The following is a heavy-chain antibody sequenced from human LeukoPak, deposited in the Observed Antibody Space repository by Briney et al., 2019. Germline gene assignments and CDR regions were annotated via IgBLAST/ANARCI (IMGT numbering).Heavy chain of an antibody. Sequence: GGSLRLSCAASGFTFSSYAMSWVRQAPGKGLEWVSSISGRGGSTSYADSVKGRFTVSRDNPNNTLYVQMNSLRAEDTALYYCAKSDRAMVVVASLLDAFDIWGQGTMVTVSS. CDR2: ISGRGGST. CDR1: GFTFSSYA. V-gene: IGHV3-23*01. CDR3: AKSDRAMVVVASLLDAFDI. J-gene: IGHJ3*02. D-gene: IGHD2-21*02.